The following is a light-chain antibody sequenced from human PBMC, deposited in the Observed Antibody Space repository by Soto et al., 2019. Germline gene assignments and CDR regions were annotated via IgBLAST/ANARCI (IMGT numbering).Light chain of an antibody. Sequence: AIRMTQSPSSLSASTGDRVTITCRASQGISSYLAWYQQKPGKAPKLLIYAASTLQRGVPSRFSGSGSGTDFTLTISCLQSEDFATYYCQQYYSYLVTFGQGTKVDIK. J-gene: IGKJ1*01. V-gene: IGKV1-8*01. CDR2: AAS. CDR3: QQYYSYLVT. CDR1: QGISSY.